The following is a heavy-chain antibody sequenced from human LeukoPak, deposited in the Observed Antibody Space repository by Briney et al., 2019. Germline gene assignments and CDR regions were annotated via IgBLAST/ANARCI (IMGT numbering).Heavy chain of an antibody. V-gene: IGHV4-39*01. CDR2: IYYSGNT. D-gene: IGHD3-22*01. CDR1: GGSISSSSYY. CDR3: ARHENYYDSSGYQSAFDI. J-gene: IGHJ3*02. Sequence: SETLSLTCTVSGGSISSSSYYWGWLRQPPGKGLEWIGSIYYSGNTYYNPSLKSQVTISVDTSKNQFSLKTSSVTAADTAVYYGARHENYYDSSGYQSAFDIWGQGTMVTVSS.